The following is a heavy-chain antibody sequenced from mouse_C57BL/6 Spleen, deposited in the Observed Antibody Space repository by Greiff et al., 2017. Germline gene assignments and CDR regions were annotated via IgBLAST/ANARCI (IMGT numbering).Heavy chain of an antibody. CDR2: INPNNGGT. D-gene: IGHD2-4*01. V-gene: IGHV1-18*01. CDR3: ARGDYDYDGIYYYAMDY. Sequence: VQLKQSGPELVKPGASVKIPCKASGYTFTDYNMDWVKQSHGKSLEWIGDINPNNGGTIYNQKFKGKATLTVDKSSSTAYMELRSLTSEDTAVYYCARGDYDYDGIYYYAMDYWGQGTSVTVSS. J-gene: IGHJ4*01. CDR1: GYTFTDYN.